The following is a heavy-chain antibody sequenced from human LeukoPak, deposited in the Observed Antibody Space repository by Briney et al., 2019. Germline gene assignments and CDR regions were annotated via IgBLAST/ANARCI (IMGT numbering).Heavy chain of an antibody. CDR3: ARDDGSSGQGAFDI. Sequence: SQTLSLTCIISGDCVSNNRAAWNWIRQSPSRGLEWLGRTYFRSRWSSDYAVSVQSRITFNADASRNQFSLHLNSVTPEDTAVYYCARDDGSSGQGAFDIWGQGTMVTVSS. V-gene: IGHV6-1*01. D-gene: IGHD3-22*01. J-gene: IGHJ3*02. CDR1: GDCVSNNRAA. CDR2: TYFRSRWSS.